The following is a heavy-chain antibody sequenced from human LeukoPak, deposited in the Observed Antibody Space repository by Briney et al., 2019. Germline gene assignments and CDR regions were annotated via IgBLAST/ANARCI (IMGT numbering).Heavy chain of an antibody. J-gene: IGHJ5*02. V-gene: IGHV3-64D*09. CDR1: GFTFSSYA. D-gene: IGHD6-19*01. CDR3: VKDRRIAVAGTGWFDP. Sequence: PGGSLRLSCSASGFTFSSYAMHWVRQAPGKGLEYASAISSNGGSTYYADSVKGRFTISRDNSKNTLYLQMSSLRAEDTAVYYCVKDRRIAVAGTGWFDPWGQGTLVTVSS. CDR2: ISSNGGST.